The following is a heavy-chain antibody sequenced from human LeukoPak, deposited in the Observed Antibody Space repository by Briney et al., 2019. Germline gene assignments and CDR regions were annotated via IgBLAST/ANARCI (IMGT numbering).Heavy chain of an antibody. CDR3: ARGGSSWYEGPRNNWFDP. Sequence: GSSVKVSCKASGYTFTSYGISGVRQAPGQGLDWMGWISPYNGNTNYAQKLQGRVTMPTDTSTSTAYMELRSLRSDDTAVYYCARGGSSWYEGPRNNWFDPWGQGTLVTVSS. CDR2: ISPYNGNT. CDR1: GYTFTSYG. J-gene: IGHJ5*02. V-gene: IGHV1-18*01. D-gene: IGHD6-13*01.